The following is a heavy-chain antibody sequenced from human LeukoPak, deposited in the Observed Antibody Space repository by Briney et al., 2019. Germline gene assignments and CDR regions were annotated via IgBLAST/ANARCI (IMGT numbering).Heavy chain of an antibody. Sequence: GGSLRLSCAASGFTFSSYDMHWVRQATGKGLEWVSAIGTAGDTYYPGSVKGRFTISRENAKNSLYLQMNSLRAGDTAVYYCARVIRYDSRNWFDPWGQGTLVTVSP. D-gene: IGHD3-22*01. CDR2: IGTAGDT. V-gene: IGHV3-13*01. CDR1: GFTFSSYD. CDR3: ARVIRYDSRNWFDP. J-gene: IGHJ5*02.